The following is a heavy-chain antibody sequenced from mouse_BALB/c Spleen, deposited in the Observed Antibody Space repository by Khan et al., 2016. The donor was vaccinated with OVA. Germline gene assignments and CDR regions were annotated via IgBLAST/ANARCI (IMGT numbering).Heavy chain of an antibody. CDR3: ARGGGYDGGFDY. J-gene: IGHJ2*01. V-gene: IGHV5-17*02. CDR2: ISSGSSTI. Sequence: EVKLLESGGGLVQPGGSRKLSCAASGFTFNIFGMHWVRQAPEKGLEWVAYISSGSSTIYYADTVKGRFTISRDNPKNTVFLQMTSLRSEDTAMYYCARGGGYDGGFDYWGQGTTLTVSS. CDR1: GFTFNIFG. D-gene: IGHD2-2*01.